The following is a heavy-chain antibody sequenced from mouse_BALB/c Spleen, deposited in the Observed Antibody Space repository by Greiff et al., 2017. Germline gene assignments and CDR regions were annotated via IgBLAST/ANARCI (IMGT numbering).Heavy chain of an antibody. J-gene: IGHJ4*01. CDR3: ARWYGYYAMDY. D-gene: IGHD2-10*02. CDR2: IFPGSGNT. Sequence: VQLQQSGPELVKPGASVKISCKASGYSFTSYYIHWVKQRPGQGLEWIGWIFPGSGNTKYNEKFKGKATLTADTSSSTAYMQLSSLTSEDSAVYFCARWYGYYAMDYWGQGTSVTVSS. V-gene: IGHV1-66*01. CDR1: GYSFTSYY.